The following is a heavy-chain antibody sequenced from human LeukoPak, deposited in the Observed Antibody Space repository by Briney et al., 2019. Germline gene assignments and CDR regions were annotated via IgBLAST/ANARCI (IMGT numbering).Heavy chain of an antibody. D-gene: IGHD3-10*01. V-gene: IGHV4-4*02. CDR1: GGSISSSNW. CDR3: ARVLGLVRGVIISTQKYYFDY. Sequence: SETLSLTCAVSGGSISSSNWWSGVRHPPGKWLEGMGEIFHSGSSNYNPSPQKRVTISVDKPKNHFFSKLSPVIAAETAVYYCARVLGLVRGVIISTQKYYFDYWGQGTMVTVSS. J-gene: IGHJ4*02. CDR2: IFHSGSS.